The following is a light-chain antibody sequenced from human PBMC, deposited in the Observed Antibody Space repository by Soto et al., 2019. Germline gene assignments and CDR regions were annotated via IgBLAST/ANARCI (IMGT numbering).Light chain of an antibody. CDR1: QSVNTF. Sequence: EIVLTQSPSTLSFYPGERATLSCRASQSVNTFLVWYQQKPRQAPRLLIYDASHRAAGVPAGFSGSAFWTDFTLTISRLEPEDFAVDYCQQYGSSPSTFGPGTKVDIK. V-gene: IGKV3D-20*01. CDR3: QQYGSSPST. J-gene: IGKJ3*01. CDR2: DAS.